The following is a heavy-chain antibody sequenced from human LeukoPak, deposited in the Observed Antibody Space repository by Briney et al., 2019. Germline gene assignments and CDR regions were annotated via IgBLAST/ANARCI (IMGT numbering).Heavy chain of an antibody. CDR2: IGSDSTHI. CDR1: ELTFSGYA. D-gene: IGHD6-13*01. V-gene: IGHV3-23*01. Sequence: PGGSLRLSCEGSELTFSGYAMKWVRQAPGKGLQWVSVIGSDSTHIHYADSVRGRFTISRDNSKNTLYLQMNSLRAEDTAVYYCAKTYSSSWYFDCWGQGTLVTVSS. J-gene: IGHJ4*02. CDR3: AKTYSSSWYFDC.